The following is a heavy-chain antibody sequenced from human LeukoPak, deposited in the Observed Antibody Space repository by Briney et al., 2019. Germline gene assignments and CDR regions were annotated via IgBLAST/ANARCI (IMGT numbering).Heavy chain of an antibody. Sequence: GGSLRLSCAVSGFTFTDTYMTWIRQAPGKGLESLSYISPSGTDISYADSVKGRFTISRDSAKNSLYLQMNSLRVEDTAVYYCANLDWPTRRVFDIWGQGTMVTVSS. J-gene: IGHJ3*02. CDR2: ISPSGTDI. CDR3: ANLDWPTRRVFDI. CDR1: GFTFTDTY. V-gene: IGHV3-11*04. D-gene: IGHD3-9*01.